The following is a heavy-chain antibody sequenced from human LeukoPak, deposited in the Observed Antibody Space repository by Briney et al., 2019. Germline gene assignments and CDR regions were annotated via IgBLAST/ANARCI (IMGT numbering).Heavy chain of an antibody. Sequence: GGSLRLSRAASGFNVNSNYMSWVRQAPGKGLEGVSVIYSGGSTYYAPSVKGRFTISRDNSKNTLYLQIKSLRAEDTAVYYCARIRGWVYFDYWGQGTLVTVSS. CDR3: ARIRGWVYFDY. CDR1: GFNVNSNY. V-gene: IGHV3-53*01. J-gene: IGHJ4*02. CDR2: IYSGGST. D-gene: IGHD3-10*01.